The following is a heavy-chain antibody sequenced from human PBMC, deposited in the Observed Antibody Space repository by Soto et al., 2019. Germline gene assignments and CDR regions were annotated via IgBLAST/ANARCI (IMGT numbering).Heavy chain of an antibody. D-gene: IGHD3-16*01. CDR2: IRGSGGSA. CDR3: ARDGNSHAFVVGSFAY. CDR1: GFTFSNYA. Sequence: EVQLLESGGGLIQPGGSLRLSCAASGFTFSNYAMSWVRQAPGKGLEWVSAIRGSGGSAYYADSVKGRFTISRDNSKNTLYLQMNSLRAEDTAVYYCARDGNSHAFVVGSFAYCGQGTLVTVSS. J-gene: IGHJ4*02. V-gene: IGHV3-23*01.